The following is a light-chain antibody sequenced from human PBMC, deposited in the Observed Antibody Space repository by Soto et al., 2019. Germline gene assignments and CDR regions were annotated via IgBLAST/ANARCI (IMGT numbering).Light chain of an antibody. Sequence: EIVLTQSPGTLSLSPGERATLSCRASQSVSNNYLARYQPKPGQAPRLRIYGASSRATGIPDRVSGSGSGTDFTLTISGLEPEYFAGYFCQQYAGSAKTFGQGTKVETK. CDR3: QQYAGSAKT. J-gene: IGKJ1*01. CDR1: QSVSNNY. CDR2: GAS. V-gene: IGKV3-20*01.